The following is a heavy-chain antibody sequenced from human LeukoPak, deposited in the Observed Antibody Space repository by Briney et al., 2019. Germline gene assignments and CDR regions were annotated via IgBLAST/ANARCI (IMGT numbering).Heavy chain of an antibody. D-gene: IGHD5-12*01. V-gene: IGHV1-69*05. J-gene: IGHJ5*02. CDR3: ARDRGGYGNWFDP. CDR1: GGTFSSCA. Sequence: GASVKVSCKASGGTFSSCAISWVRQAPGQGLEWMGGIIPIFGTANYAQKFQGRVTITTDESTSTAYMELCSLRSEDTAVYYCARDRGGYGNWFDPWGQGTLVTVSS. CDR2: IIPIFGTA.